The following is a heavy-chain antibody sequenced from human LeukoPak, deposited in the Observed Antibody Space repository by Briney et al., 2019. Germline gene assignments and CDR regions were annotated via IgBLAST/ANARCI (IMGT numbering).Heavy chain of an antibody. CDR1: GGSISSYY. CDR3: AREGSRGYVNLDY. CDR2: IYYSGSA. J-gene: IGHJ4*02. V-gene: IGHV4-59*12. D-gene: IGHD5-18*01. Sequence: SETLSLTCTVSGGSISSYYWSWIRQPPGKGLEWIGYIYYSGSANYNPSLKSRVTISVDTSKNQFSLKLSSVTAADTAVYYCAREGSRGYVNLDYWGQGTLVTVSS.